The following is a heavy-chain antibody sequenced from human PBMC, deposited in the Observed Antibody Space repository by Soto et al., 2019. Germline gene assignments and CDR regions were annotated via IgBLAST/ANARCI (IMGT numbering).Heavy chain of an antibody. V-gene: IGHV1-3*01. D-gene: IGHD4-17*01. CDR3: ARGEAVGDYGFDY. Sequence: QVQLVQSGAEVKKPGASVKVSCKASGYTFTSYAMHWVRQAPGQRLEWMGWINAGNGNTKYSQKFQGRVTITRDTSASTAYMERSSLRSEDTAVYYCARGEAVGDYGFDYWGQGTLVTVSS. CDR1: GYTFTSYA. CDR2: INAGNGNT. J-gene: IGHJ4*02.